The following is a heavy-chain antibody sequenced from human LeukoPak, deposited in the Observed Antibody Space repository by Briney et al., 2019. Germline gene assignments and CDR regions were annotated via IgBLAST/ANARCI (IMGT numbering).Heavy chain of an antibody. D-gene: IGHD5-18*01. Sequence: PGGSLRLSCAASGFTFDDYAMHWVRQAPGKDLEWVSGISWNSGSIGYADSVKGRFTISRDNAKNSLYLQMNSLRAEDTALYYCARGYSYGDYWGQGTLVTVSS. CDR2: ISWNSGSI. V-gene: IGHV3-9*01. J-gene: IGHJ4*02. CDR1: GFTFDDYA. CDR3: ARGYSYGDY.